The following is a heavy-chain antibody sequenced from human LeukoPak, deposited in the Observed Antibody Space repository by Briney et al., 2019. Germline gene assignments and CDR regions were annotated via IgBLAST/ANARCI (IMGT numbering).Heavy chain of an antibody. Sequence: SETLSLTCTVSGGSISSYYWSWIRQPPGKGLEWIGYIYYSGSTNYNPSLKSRVTISVDTSKNQFSLKLSSVTAEDTAVYYCAKLLATYYYDSSGYYPAYWGQGTLVTVSS. J-gene: IGHJ4*02. D-gene: IGHD3-22*01. CDR1: GGSISSYY. V-gene: IGHV4-59*12. CDR2: IYYSGST. CDR3: AKLLATYYYDSSGYYPAY.